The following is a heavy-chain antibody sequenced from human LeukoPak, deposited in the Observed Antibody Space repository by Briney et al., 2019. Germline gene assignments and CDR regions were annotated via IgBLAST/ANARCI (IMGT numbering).Heavy chain of an antibody. Sequence: SETLSLTCAVYGGSFSGYYWSWIRQPPGKGLEWIGEINHSGSTNYNPSLKSRVTISVDTSKNQFSLKLSSVTAADTAVYYCARDRRYFDWLLSTPYYYYGMGVWGKGTTVTVSS. J-gene: IGHJ6*04. D-gene: IGHD3-9*01. CDR2: INHSGST. V-gene: IGHV4-34*01. CDR3: ARDRRYFDWLLSTPYYYYGMGV. CDR1: GGSFSGYY.